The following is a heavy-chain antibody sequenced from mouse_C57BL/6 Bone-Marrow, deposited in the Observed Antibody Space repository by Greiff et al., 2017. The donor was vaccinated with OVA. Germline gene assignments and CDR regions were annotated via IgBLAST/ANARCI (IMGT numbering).Heavy chain of an antibody. D-gene: IGHD1-1*01. CDR2: INPNNGGT. Sequence: VQLQQPGAELVKPGASVKLSCKASGYTFTDYNMDWVKQSHGKSLEWIGDINPNNGGTIYNQKFKGKATLTVDKSYSTAYMELRSLTSEDTAVYYCARKLYYYGSSYGYFDVWGTGTTVTVSS. V-gene: IGHV1-18*01. CDR1: GYTFTDYN. CDR3: ARKLYYYGSSYGYFDV. J-gene: IGHJ1*03.